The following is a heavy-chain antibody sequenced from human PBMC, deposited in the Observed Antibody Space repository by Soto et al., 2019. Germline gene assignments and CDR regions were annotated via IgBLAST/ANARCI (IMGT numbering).Heavy chain of an antibody. J-gene: IGHJ6*02. CDR3: AKVYPDIVVVPAAMIMDV. V-gene: IGHV3-23*01. CDR2: ISGSGGST. D-gene: IGHD2-2*01. CDR1: GFTFSSYA. Sequence: GGSLRLSCAASGFTFSSYAMSWVRQAPGKGLEWVSAISGSGGSTYYADSVKGRFTISRDNSKNTLYLQMNSLRAEDTAVYYCAKVYPDIVVVPAAMIMDVGGQGTTVTVSS.